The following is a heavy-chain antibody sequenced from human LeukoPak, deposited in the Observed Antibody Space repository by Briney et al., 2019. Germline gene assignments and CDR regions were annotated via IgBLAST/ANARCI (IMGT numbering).Heavy chain of an antibody. D-gene: IGHD3/OR15-3a*01. J-gene: IGHJ4*02. CDR3: ARITMDWLLGSDYFDY. Sequence: ASVKVSCKASGGTFSSYAISWVRQAPGQGLEWMGWINPNSGGTNYAQKFQGRVTMTRDTSISTAYMELSRLRSDDTAVYYCARITMDWLLGSDYFDYWGQGTLVTVSS. CDR1: GGTFSSYA. CDR2: INPNSGGT. V-gene: IGHV1-2*02.